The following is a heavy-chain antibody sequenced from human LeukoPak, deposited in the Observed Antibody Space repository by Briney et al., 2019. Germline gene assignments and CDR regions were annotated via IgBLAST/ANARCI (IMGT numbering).Heavy chain of an antibody. CDR2: ISGSGGST. Sequence: GGSLRLSCAASGFTFSSYAMSWVRQAPGKGLEWVSAISGSGGSTYYADSVKGRFTISRDNSKNTLYLQMNSLRAEDTAVYYCAKDRPTYYDILTGYSPPLDYWGQGTLVTVSS. CDR1: GFTFSSYA. CDR3: AKDRPTYYDILTGYSPPLDY. D-gene: IGHD3-9*01. V-gene: IGHV3-23*01. J-gene: IGHJ4*02.